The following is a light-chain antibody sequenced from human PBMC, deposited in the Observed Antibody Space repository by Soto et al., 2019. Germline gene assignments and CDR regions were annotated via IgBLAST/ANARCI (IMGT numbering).Light chain of an antibody. CDR1: PGISSH. V-gene: IGKV1-9*01. CDR2: AAS. CDR3: QQLNVYPFS. Sequence: DIQLTQSPSFLSASVGDRVTITCRASPGISSHLAWYQQKPGKAPKLLIYAASTLQGGVPSRFSGRGSGTGFTLAISALLAVDCATSYCQQLNVYPFSFGPGTKVDSK. J-gene: IGKJ3*01.